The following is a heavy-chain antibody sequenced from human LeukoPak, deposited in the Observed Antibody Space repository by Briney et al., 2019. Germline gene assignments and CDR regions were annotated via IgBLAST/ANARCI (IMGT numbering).Heavy chain of an antibody. D-gene: IGHD1-26*01. CDR1: GFTFSSYS. CDR2: ISSSSSTI. V-gene: IGHV3-48*01. CDR3: TTTIVGATRDDY. J-gene: IGHJ4*02. Sequence: GGSLRLSCAASGFTFSSYSMNWVRQAPGKGLEWVSYISSSSSTIYCADSVKGRFTISRDNSNNTLYLQMNSLKTEDTAVYYCTTTIVGATRDDYWGQGTLVTVSS.